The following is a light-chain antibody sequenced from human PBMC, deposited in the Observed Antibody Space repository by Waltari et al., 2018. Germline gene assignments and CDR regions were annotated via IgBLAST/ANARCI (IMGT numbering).Light chain of an antibody. Sequence: EVALTQSPGTLSLSPGERATLSCRASQSVTSTYLVWYQQKPGQAPRLLIYGASNRATGIPDRFSGSGSGTDSTLTISRLEPEDFAVYYCQQYGNSQPLSFGGGTKVEIK. CDR3: QQYGNSQPLS. CDR2: GAS. V-gene: IGKV3-20*01. CDR1: QSVTSTY. J-gene: IGKJ4*01.